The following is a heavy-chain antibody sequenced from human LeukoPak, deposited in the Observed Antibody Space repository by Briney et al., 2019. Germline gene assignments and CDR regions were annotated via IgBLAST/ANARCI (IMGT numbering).Heavy chain of an antibody. V-gene: IGHV4-59*01. Sequence: SETLSLTSTVSRGSISSYYWSWIRQPPGKGLEWSGYIYYSGSTKYNPSLKSRVTISVDTSKNQFSLKLSSVTAADTAVYYCARDKGYCSGGSCYMGGLDYWGQGTLVTVSS. CDR3: ARDKGYCSGGSCYMGGLDY. CDR1: RGSISSYY. D-gene: IGHD2-15*01. CDR2: IYYSGST. J-gene: IGHJ4*02.